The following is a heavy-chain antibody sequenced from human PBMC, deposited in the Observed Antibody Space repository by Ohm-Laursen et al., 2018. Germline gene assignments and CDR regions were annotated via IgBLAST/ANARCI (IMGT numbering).Heavy chain of an antibody. Sequence: GSLRLSCTASGFTFSSYWMSWVRQAPGKGLEWVANIKQDGSEKYYVDSVKGRFTISRDNAKNSLYLQMDSLRAEDTAVYYCAKAAGGFDPWGQGTLVTVSS. CDR2: IKQDGSEK. CDR1: GFTFSSYW. J-gene: IGHJ5*02. CDR3: AKAAGGFDP. V-gene: IGHV3-7*03. D-gene: IGHD1-14*01.